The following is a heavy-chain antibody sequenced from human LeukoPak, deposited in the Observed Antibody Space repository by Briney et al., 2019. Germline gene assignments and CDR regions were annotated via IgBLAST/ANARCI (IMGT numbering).Heavy chain of an antibody. D-gene: IGHD1-1*01. Sequence: KPGASVKVSCKASGYTFTSYGISWVRQAPGQGLEWMGWIGGYNANTNYAQKIQGRVTPTTDTSTSTAYMELRTLRSDDTAVYYCARDSPLEVPGASALDIWGQGTMVTVSA. CDR2: IGGYNANT. CDR3: ARDSPLEVPGASALDI. CDR1: GYTFTSYG. V-gene: IGHV1-18*01. J-gene: IGHJ3*02.